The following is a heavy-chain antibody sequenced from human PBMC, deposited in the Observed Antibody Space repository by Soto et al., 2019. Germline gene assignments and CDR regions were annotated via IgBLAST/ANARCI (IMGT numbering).Heavy chain of an antibody. CDR2: ISGSGGST. CDR1: GFTFSSYA. Sequence: EVQLLESGGGLVQPGGSLRLSCAASGFTFSSYAMSWVRQAPGKGLEWVSAISGSGGSTYYADSMKGRFTISRDNSKNTLYLQMNSLRAEDTAVYYCAKAQDTAMVPFYYGMDVWGQGTTVTVSS. V-gene: IGHV3-23*01. D-gene: IGHD5-18*01. CDR3: AKAQDTAMVPFYYGMDV. J-gene: IGHJ6*02.